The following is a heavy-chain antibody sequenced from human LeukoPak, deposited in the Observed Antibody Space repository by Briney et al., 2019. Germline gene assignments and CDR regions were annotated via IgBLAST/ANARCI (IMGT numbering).Heavy chain of an antibody. D-gene: IGHD4-17*01. CDR3: ARWTTVTRAFDY. CDR2: IYTSGSS. J-gene: IGHJ4*02. V-gene: IGHV4-4*07. CDR1: GGSISIYY. Sequence: PPETLSLTCTVSGGSISIYYWSWIRQPAGKGLEWIGRIYTSGSSNYNPSLKSRVTMSVDTSKSQFSLNLSSVTAADTAVYYCARWTTVTRAFDYWGQGTQVTVSS.